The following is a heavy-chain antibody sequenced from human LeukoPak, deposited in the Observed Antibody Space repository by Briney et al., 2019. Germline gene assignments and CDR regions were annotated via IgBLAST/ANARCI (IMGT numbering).Heavy chain of an antibody. V-gene: IGHV1-58*02. CDR3: AAESGGGNSDAFDI. Sequence: ASVKVSCKASGFTLTSSAMQWVRQARGQRLEWIGWIVVGSGNTNYAQKFQERATITRDMSTSTAYMELSSLRSEDTAVYYCAAESGGGNSDAFDIWGQGTMVTVSS. CDR1: GFTLTSSA. CDR2: IVVGSGNT. D-gene: IGHD4-23*01. J-gene: IGHJ3*02.